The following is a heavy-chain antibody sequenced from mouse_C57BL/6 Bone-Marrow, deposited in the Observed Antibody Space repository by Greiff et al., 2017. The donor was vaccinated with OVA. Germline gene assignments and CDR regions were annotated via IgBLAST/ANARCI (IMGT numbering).Heavy chain of an antibody. CDR3: GRQFYYGSSYAWFAY. D-gene: IGHD1-1*01. V-gene: IGHV14-2*01. Sequence: EVQLQQSGAELVKPGASVKLSCTASGFNIKDYYMHWVKQRPEQGLEWIGRIDPEAGETKYAPKFQGKATITADTSSNTAYLQLSSLTSEDTAVYYCGRQFYYGSSYAWFAYWGQGTLVTVSA. CDR2: IDPEAGET. CDR1: GFNIKDYY. J-gene: IGHJ3*01.